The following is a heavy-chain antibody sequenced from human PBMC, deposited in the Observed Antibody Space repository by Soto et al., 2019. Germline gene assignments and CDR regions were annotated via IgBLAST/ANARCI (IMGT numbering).Heavy chain of an antibody. CDR3: ARGGVSTRTFDY. Sequence: VESLTISCKDSGYNFAGYWIAWVLQMPGKGMELMGIIYPSDSDTRYRPSFQGQVTISADKSISSAYLQWSSLRASDTAMYYCARGGVSTRTFDYWGQGTTVTVSS. V-gene: IGHV5-51*01. J-gene: IGHJ4*02. CDR2: IYPSDSDT. CDR1: GYNFAGYW. D-gene: IGHD3-3*01.